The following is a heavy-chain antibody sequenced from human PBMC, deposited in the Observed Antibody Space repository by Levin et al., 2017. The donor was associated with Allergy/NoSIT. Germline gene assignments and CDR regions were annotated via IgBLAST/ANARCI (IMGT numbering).Heavy chain of an antibody. V-gene: IGHV3-30-3*01. CDR2: ISYDGNNK. J-gene: IGHJ4*02. CDR3: ARAGRQWLPDY. Sequence: PGESLKISCAASGFTFSSDAMHWVRQAPGKGLEWVAIISYDGNNKFYADSVKGRFTISRDNSKNTLYVQMNSLRAEDTAVYYCARAGRQWLPDYWGQGTLVTVSS. D-gene: IGHD6-19*01. CDR1: GFTFSSDA.